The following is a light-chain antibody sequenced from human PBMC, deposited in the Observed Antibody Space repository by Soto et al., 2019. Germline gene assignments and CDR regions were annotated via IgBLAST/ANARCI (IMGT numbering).Light chain of an antibody. Sequence: QSVLTQPASMSGSPGQSITISCTGTSSDVGSYTIVSWYQQHPGKAPKLLIYEGSERPSGVSSRFSASESGNRASLTISGLQAEDEADYYCNSYTSTSTYVFGTGTRVTVL. V-gene: IGLV2-14*02. J-gene: IGLJ1*01. CDR3: NSYTSTSTYV. CDR2: EGS. CDR1: SSDVGSYTI.